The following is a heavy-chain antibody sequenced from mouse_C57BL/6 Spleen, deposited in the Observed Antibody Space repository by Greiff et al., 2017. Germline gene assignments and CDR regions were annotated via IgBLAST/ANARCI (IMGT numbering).Heavy chain of an antibody. CDR2: ISGGGGNT. D-gene: IGHD1-1*01. V-gene: IGHV5-9*01. CDR3: ARRSYGTSWYFDV. J-gene: IGHJ1*03. CDR1: GFTFSSYT. Sequence: EVKLVESGGGLVKPGGSLKLSCAASGFTFSSYTMSWVRQTPEKRLEWVATISGGGGNTYYPDSVKGRFTISRDNAKNTLYLQISSLRSEDTALYYCARRSYGTSWYFDVWGTGTTVTVSS.